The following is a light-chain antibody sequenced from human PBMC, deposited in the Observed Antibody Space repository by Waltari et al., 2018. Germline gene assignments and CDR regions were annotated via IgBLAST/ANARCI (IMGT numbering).Light chain of an antibody. V-gene: IGKV3-11*01. Sequence: EIVLTQSPATLSLSPGERATLSCRASQRVSSYLAWYQQNPGQAPRLLIYDASNRATGIPARFSGSGSGTDFTLTISSLEPEDFAVYYCQQRSNWPLFGGGTKVEIK. CDR2: DAS. CDR1: QRVSSY. CDR3: QQRSNWPL. J-gene: IGKJ4*01.